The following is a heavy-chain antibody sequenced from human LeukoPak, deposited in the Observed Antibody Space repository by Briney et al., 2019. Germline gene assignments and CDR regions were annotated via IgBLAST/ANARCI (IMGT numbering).Heavy chain of an antibody. CDR1: GGSISSYY. V-gene: IGHV4-4*07. D-gene: IGHD3-3*01. CDR2: IYTSGST. CDR3: ARALNDFWSGLHYYYMDV. J-gene: IGHJ6*03. Sequence: PSETLSLTCTVSGGSISSYYWSWIRQPAGKGLEWIGRIYTSGSTNYNPSLKSRVTMSVDTSKNQFSLKLSSVTAADTAVYYCARALNDFWSGLHYYYMDVWGKGTTVTVSS.